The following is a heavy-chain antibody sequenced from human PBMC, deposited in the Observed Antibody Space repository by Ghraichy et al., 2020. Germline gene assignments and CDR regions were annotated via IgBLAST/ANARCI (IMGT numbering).Heavy chain of an antibody. J-gene: IGHJ4*02. CDR1: GFTFSSYD. CDR2: ISSRGST. CDR3: ARGYGSGRSYG. V-gene: IGHV3-69-1*01. Sequence: GGSLRLSCAASGFTFSSYDLTWVRQAPVKGLELVSSISSRGSTSYTDSVKGRFTISRDNAKNLVHLQMNSLKDEDTAMYYCARGYGSGRSYGWGQGTLVTVSS. D-gene: IGHD3-10*01.